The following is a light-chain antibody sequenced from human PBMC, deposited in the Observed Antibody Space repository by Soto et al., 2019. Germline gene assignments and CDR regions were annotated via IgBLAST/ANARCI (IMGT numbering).Light chain of an antibody. CDR2: DAS. J-gene: IGKJ1*01. Sequence: EIVLTQSPRTVSLSPGGTATPSCRASQSVSSSYLAWYQQKPGQPPRLLIYDASNRATGIPARFSGSGSGTDFSLTISRLEPEDFATYYCQQSYSTRTFGQGTMVDI. CDR3: QQSYSTRT. CDR1: QSVSSSY. V-gene: IGKV3D-20*02.